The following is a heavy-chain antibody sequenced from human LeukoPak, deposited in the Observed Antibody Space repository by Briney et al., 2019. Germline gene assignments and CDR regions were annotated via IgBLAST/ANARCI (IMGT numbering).Heavy chain of an antibody. CDR2: IIPIFGTA. CDR3: ARVRVRGVISQPFDY. Sequence: ASVTVSCKASGGTFSSYAISWVRQAPGQGLEWMGGIIPIFGTANYAQKFQGRVTITADESTSTAYMELSSLRSEDTAVYYCARVRVRGVISQPFDYWGQGTLVTVSS. D-gene: IGHD3-10*01. V-gene: IGHV1-69*13. CDR1: GGTFSSYA. J-gene: IGHJ4*02.